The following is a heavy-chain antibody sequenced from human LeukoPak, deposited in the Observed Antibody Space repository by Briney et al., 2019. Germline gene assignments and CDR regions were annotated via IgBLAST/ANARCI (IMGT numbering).Heavy chain of an antibody. D-gene: IGHD3-10*02. J-gene: IGHJ4*02. CDR2: LNSDGTTI. CDR3: VRGAGGPRNYVLDY. Sequence: VGSLRLSCVASGFTFSGYWMHWVRQAPGMGLVWVSRLNSDGTTINYADSVKGRFTISRDNAKNTVYLQMSGLRDDDTALYFCVRGAGGPRNYVLDYWGQGALVSVSS. CDR1: GFTFSGYW. V-gene: IGHV3-74*01.